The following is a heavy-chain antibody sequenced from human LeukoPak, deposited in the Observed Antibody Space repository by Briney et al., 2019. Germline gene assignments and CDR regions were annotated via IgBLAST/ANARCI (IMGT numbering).Heavy chain of an antibody. D-gene: IGHD3-10*01. CDR2: IYYSGST. CDR1: GGSISSYY. CDR3: ASSSGSGNWFDP. V-gene: IGHV4-59*01. Sequence: SETLSLTRTVSGGSISSYYWSWIRQPPGKGLEWIGYIYYSGSTNYNPSLKSRVTISVDTSKNQFSLKLSSVTAADTAVYYCASSSGSGNWFDPWGQGTLVTVSS. J-gene: IGHJ5*02.